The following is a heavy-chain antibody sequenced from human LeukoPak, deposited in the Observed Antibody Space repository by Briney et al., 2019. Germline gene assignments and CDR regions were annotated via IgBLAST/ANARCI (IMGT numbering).Heavy chain of an antibody. Sequence: GASVKVSCKASDYTFTSYGISWVRQAPGQGLEWMGGIIPIFGTANYAQKFQGRVTITADESTSTAYMELSSLRSEDTAVYYCARVKRDLYYYDSSGPLDYYGMDVWGQGTTVTVSS. V-gene: IGHV1-69*13. D-gene: IGHD3-22*01. J-gene: IGHJ6*02. CDR3: ARVKRDLYYYDSSGPLDYYGMDV. CDR1: DYTFTSYG. CDR2: IIPIFGTA.